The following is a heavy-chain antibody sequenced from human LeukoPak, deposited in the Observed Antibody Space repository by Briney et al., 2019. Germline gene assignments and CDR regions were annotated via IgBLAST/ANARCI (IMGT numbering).Heavy chain of an antibody. CDR1: GYTLTELS. CDR2: FDPEDGET. J-gene: IGHJ4*02. CDR3: ATVDRFLEWLVFDY. Sequence: GASVKVSCKVSGYTLTELSMHWVRQAPGKGLEWMGGFDPEDGETICAQKFQGRVTMTEDTSTDTAYMELSSLRSEDTAVYYCATVDRFLEWLVFDYWGQGTLVTVSS. V-gene: IGHV1-24*01. D-gene: IGHD3-3*01.